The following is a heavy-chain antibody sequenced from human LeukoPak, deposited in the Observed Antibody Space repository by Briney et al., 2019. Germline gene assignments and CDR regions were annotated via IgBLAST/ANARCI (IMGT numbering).Heavy chain of an antibody. J-gene: IGHJ4*02. CDR1: GFTFSSYV. CDR3: AKVHVPGGSYPDLDH. Sequence: GGSLRLSCAASGFTFSSYVMSWVRQAPGKGLEWVSSISGGGGSTHYADSVKSRFTISRDNSMSTLYLQLNSLRAEDTAVYYCAKVHVPGGSYPDLDHWGQGALVTVSS. V-gene: IGHV3-23*01. CDR2: ISGGGGST. D-gene: IGHD3-16*01.